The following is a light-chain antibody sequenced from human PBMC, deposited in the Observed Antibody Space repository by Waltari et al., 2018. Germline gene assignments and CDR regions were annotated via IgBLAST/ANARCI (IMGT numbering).Light chain of an antibody. CDR3: QQSYSTRWT. V-gene: IGKV1-39*01. J-gene: IGKJ1*01. CDR2: AAT. CDR1: QSIDIY. Sequence: DIQMTQSPSSLSASVGDRVTITCRTSQSIDIYLHWYQQKAGKAPRLLIYAATQLQNGVPSRFGGSGSETDFTLTISSLQPEDFATYYCQQSYSTRWTFGQGTVVELK.